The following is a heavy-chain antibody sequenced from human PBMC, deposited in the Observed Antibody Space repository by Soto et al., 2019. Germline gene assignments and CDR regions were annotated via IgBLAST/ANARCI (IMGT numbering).Heavy chain of an antibody. CDR3: ASLMVRGAPTDTYYYYGMDV. V-gene: IGHV1-69*13. CDR1: GGTFSSYA. D-gene: IGHD3-10*01. CDR2: IIPIFGTA. Sequence: SVKVSCKASGGTFSSYAISWVRQAPGQGLEWMGGIIPIFGTANYAQKFQGRVTTTADESTSTAYMELSSLRSEDTAVYYCASLMVRGAPTDTYYYYGMDVWGQGTTVTVSS. J-gene: IGHJ6*02.